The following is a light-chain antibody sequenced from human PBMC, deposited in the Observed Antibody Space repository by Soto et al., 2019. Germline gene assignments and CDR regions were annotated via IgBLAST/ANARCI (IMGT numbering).Light chain of an antibody. V-gene: IGKV3-20*01. J-gene: IGKJ4*01. CDR3: QQYGTSLT. CDR1: QSVSSSY. CDR2: GAS. Sequence: ELVLTQSPGTLSLYPRERATLYCMASQSVSSSYLAWYQQKPGQAPRLLIYGASSRATGIPDRFSGSGSGTDFTLTISRLEPEDFAVYYCQQYGTSLTVGGGTKVAIK.